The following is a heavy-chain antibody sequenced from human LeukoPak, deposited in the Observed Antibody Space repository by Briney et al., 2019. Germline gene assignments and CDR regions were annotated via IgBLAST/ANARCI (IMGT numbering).Heavy chain of an antibody. CDR1: GFPFSSYW. D-gene: IGHD3-3*01. V-gene: IGHV3-7*01. CDR2: IRHDGSEK. J-gene: IGHJ4*02. CDR3: ATDRGWRTSGYYLYYFEY. Sequence: GGSLRLSCAASGFPFSSYWMSWVRQAPGKGLEWVANIRHDGSEKYYVDSVRGRFTISRDNTMNSLYLQMSSLRAEDTAVYYCATDRGWRTSGYYLYYFEYWGQGTLVTYSS.